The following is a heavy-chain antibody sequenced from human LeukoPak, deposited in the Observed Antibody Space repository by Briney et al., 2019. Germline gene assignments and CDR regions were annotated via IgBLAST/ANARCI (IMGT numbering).Heavy chain of an antibody. CDR2: IYSGGST. CDR1: GLTVSSNY. CDR3: ARDTRSHYYYGMDV. J-gene: IGHJ6*02. D-gene: IGHD6-19*01. V-gene: IGHV3-53*01. Sequence: GGSLRLSCAASGLTVSSNYMSWVRQAPGKGLEWVSVIYSGGSTYYADSVKGRFTISRDNSKNTLYLQMNSLRAEDTAVYYCARDTRSHYYYGMDVWGQGTTVTVSS.